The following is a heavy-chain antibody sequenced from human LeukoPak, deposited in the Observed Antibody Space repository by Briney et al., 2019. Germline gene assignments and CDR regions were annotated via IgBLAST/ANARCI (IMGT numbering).Heavy chain of an antibody. CDR1: GGSISSGGYY. D-gene: IGHD2-2*01. CDR3: ARVSVVVVPAATYYYYYGMDV. Sequence: PSETLSLTCTVSGGSISSGGYYWSWIRQHPGKGLEWIGYIYYSGSTNYNPSLKSRVTISVDTSKNQFSLKPSSVTAADTAVYYCARVSVVVVPAATYYYYYGMDVWGQGTTVTVS. V-gene: IGHV4-31*03. CDR2: IYYSGST. J-gene: IGHJ6*02.